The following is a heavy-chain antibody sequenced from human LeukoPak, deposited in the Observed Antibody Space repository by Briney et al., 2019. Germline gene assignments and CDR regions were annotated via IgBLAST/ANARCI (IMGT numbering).Heavy chain of an antibody. CDR3: AREPQQFSEWLLDASPDYYYYMDV. CDR2: ISGTSRYI. CDR1: GFTFDDYA. J-gene: IGHJ6*03. V-gene: IGHV3-21*01. Sequence: GGSLRLSCAASGFTFDDYAMHWVRQAPGKGLEWVSSISGTSRYIHYSDSVKGRFTISRDNAKNSFYLQMNSLRVEDTAVYYCAREPQQFSEWLLDASPDYYYYMDVWGKGTTVTVSS. D-gene: IGHD3-3*01.